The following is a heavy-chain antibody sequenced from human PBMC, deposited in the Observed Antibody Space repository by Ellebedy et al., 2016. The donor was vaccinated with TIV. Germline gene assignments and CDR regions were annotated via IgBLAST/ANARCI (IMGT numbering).Heavy chain of an antibody. D-gene: IGHD1-26*01. CDR1: GFTFSSYS. J-gene: IGHJ4*02. V-gene: IGHV3-21*01. CDR2: ISSSSSYI. CDR3: ARGLGPYGGNYYFNYYFDY. Sequence: PGGSLRLSCAASGFTFSSYSMNWVRQAPGKGLEWVSSISSSSSYIYYADSVKGRFTISRDNAKNSLYLQMNSLRAEDTAVYYCARGLGPYGGNYYFNYYFDYWGQGTLVTVSS.